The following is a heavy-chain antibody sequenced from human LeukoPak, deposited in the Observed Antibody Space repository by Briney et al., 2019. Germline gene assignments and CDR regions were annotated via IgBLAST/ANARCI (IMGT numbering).Heavy chain of an antibody. D-gene: IGHD6-13*01. V-gene: IGHV3-30*18. Sequence: GRSLRLSCAASGFTFSSYGMHWVRQAPGKGLEWVAVISYDGSNKYYADSVKGRFTTSRDNSKNTLYLQMNSLRAEDTAVYYCAKMVIAAAAARDYWGQGTLVTVSS. CDR1: GFTFSSYG. J-gene: IGHJ4*02. CDR3: AKMVIAAAAARDY. CDR2: ISYDGSNK.